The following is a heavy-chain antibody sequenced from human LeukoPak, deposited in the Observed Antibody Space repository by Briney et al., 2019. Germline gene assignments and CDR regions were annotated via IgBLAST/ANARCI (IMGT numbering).Heavy chain of an antibody. D-gene: IGHD1-26*01. CDR3: ARDYSGSDQHWYVDL. J-gene: IGHJ2*01. Sequence: SETLSLTCAVYGGSFSGYYWSWIRQPPGKGLEWIGEINHSGSTNYNPSLKSRVTISVDTSKNQFSLQLSSVTAADTAVYYCARDYSGSDQHWYVDLWGRGTLVTVSS. CDR2: INHSGST. CDR1: GGSFSGYY. V-gene: IGHV4-34*01.